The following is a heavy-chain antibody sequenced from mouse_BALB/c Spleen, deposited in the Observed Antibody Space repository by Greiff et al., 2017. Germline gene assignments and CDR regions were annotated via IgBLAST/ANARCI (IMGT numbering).Heavy chain of an antibody. Sequence: EVKLMESGPELVKPGASVKISCKASGYSFTGYFMNWVKQSHGKSLEWIGRINPYNGDTFYNQKFKGKATLTVDKSSSTAHMELLSLTSEDSAFYFGGRGYGSGLSYWYCDVWGAGTTVTVSS. D-gene: IGHD1-1*01. J-gene: IGHJ1*01. CDR1: GYSFTGYF. CDR2: INPYNGDT. CDR3: GRGYGSGLSYWYCDV. V-gene: IGHV1-37*01.